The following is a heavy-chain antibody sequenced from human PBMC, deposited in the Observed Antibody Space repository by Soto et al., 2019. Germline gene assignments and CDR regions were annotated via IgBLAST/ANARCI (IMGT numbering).Heavy chain of an antibody. D-gene: IGHD6-25*01. CDR3: ARVGPREGIAPVKYFQH. J-gene: IGHJ1*01. CDR1: GGSFSGYY. Sequence: PSETLSLTCAVYGGSFSGYYLSWIRQPPGKGLEWIGEINHSGSTNYNPSLKSRVTISVDTSKNQFSLKLSSVTAADTAVYYCARVGPREGIAPVKYFQHWGQGTLVTVSS. V-gene: IGHV4-34*01. CDR2: INHSGST.